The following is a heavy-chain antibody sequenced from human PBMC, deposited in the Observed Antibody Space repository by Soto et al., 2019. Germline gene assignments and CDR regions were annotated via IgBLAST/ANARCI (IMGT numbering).Heavy chain of an antibody. J-gene: IGHJ6*02. V-gene: IGHV4-31*03. CDR2: IYYSGST. CDR1: SSSISSGGYY. CDR3: ARDRGVEQLVPPSYYYYGMDV. Sequence: PSETLSLTCTVSSSSISSGGYYWSWIRQHPGKGLEWIGYIYYSGSTYYNPSLKSRVTISVDTSKNQFSLKLSSVTAADTAVYYCARDRGVEQLVPPSYYYYGMDVWGQGTTVTVSS. D-gene: IGHD6-6*01.